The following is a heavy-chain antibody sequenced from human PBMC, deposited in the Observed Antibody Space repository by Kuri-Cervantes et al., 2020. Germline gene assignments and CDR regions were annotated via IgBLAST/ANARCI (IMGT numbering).Heavy chain of an antibody. CDR3: ARDATNYDYVWGSYRTYGMDV. CDR2: IYHSGST. CDR1: GGSISSGGYS. Sequence: LRLSCAVSGGSISSGGYSWSWIRQPPGKGLEWIGYIYHSGSTYYNPSLKSRVTISVDGSKNQFSLKLSSVTAADTAVYYCARDATNYDYVWGSYRTYGMDVWGQGTTVTVSS. D-gene: IGHD3-16*02. V-gene: IGHV4-30-2*01. J-gene: IGHJ6*02.